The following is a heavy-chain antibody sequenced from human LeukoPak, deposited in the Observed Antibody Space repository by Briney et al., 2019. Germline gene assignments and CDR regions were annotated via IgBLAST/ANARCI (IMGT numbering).Heavy chain of an antibody. CDR2: IIPVVGII. CDR1: GGTFSSYT. D-gene: IGHD5-18*01. J-gene: IGHJ4*02. Sequence: ASVKVSCKASGGTFSSYTLHWVRQALGQGLEWMGRIIPVVGIINYAQKFQGRVTMTRDTSISTAYMELSSLRSEDTAVYYCARVGPDEYSYGSSDYWGQGTLVTVSS. V-gene: IGHV1-2*02. CDR3: ARVGPDEYSYGSSDY.